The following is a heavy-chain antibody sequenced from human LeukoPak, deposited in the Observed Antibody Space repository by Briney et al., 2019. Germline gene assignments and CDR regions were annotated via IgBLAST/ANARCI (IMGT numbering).Heavy chain of an antibody. CDR2: VWSDGNGK. CDR1: GFTFSTYG. J-gene: IGHJ4*02. CDR3: ARESSNSWYVDY. Sequence: PGGSLRLSCAASGFTFSTYGMHWVRQAPGKGLEWVALVWSDGNGKFYADSVKGRFSISRDNAKNSLCLQMNSLRAEDTAVYYCARESSNSWYVDYWGQGALVTVSS. D-gene: IGHD6-13*01. V-gene: IGHV3-33*01.